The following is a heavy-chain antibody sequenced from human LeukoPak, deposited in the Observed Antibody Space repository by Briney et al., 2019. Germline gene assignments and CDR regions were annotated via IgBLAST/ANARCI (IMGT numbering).Heavy chain of an antibody. CDR3: ARDLTVRGVIKDFDY. Sequence: GGSLRLSCAASGFTFSSYSVNWVRQAPGKGLEWVSSISSSSSYIYYADSVKGRFTISRDNAKNSLYLQMNSLRAEDTAVYYCARDLTVRGVIKDFDYWGQGTLVTVSS. J-gene: IGHJ4*02. CDR2: ISSSSSYI. CDR1: GFTFSSYS. D-gene: IGHD3-10*01. V-gene: IGHV3-21*01.